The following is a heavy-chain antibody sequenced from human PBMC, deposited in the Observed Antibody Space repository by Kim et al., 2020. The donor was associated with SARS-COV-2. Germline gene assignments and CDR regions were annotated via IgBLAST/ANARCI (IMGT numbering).Heavy chain of an antibody. D-gene: IGHD5-18*01. CDR3: ARGPGYSYGAHSDY. V-gene: IGHV1-8*01. Sequence: AQKFQGRVTMTRNTSISTAYMELSSLRSEDTAVYYCARGPGYSYGAHSDYWGQGTLVTVSS. J-gene: IGHJ4*02.